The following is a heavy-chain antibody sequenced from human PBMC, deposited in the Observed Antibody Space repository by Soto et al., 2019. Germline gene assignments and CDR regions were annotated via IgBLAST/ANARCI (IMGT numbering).Heavy chain of an antibody. CDR3: ARAPRIAACHLDY. J-gene: IGHJ4*02. CDR1: GGSFSGYY. Sequence: SETLSLTCAVYGGSFSGYYWSWIRQPPGKGLECIGEINHSGSTNYNPSLKSRVTISVDTSKNQFTLNLSSVTAADTAVYYCARAPRIAACHLDYWGQGTLVTVSS. CDR2: INHSGST. V-gene: IGHV4-34*01. D-gene: IGHD6-6*01.